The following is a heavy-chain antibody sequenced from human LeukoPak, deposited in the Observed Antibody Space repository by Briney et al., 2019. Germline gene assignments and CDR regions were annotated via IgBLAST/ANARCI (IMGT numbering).Heavy chain of an antibody. Sequence: GGSLRLSCEASGFTFSSSWMRWVRQGPGKGLEWVASINPDTSEIHYVDAVRGRFTISRDNAKNSLYLQMSSLTADDTALYYCVRSHHPGGWFDPWGQGTLVTVSS. D-gene: IGHD3-10*01. J-gene: IGHJ5*02. CDR2: INPDTSEI. V-gene: IGHV3-7*01. CDR1: GFTFSSSW. CDR3: VRSHHPGGWFDP.